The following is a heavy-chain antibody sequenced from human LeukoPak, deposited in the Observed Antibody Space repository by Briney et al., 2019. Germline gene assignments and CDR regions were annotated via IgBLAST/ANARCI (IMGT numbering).Heavy chain of an antibody. J-gene: IGHJ3*02. D-gene: IGHD3-3*01. CDR2: IRYDGSNK. CDR3: ANSWMEWLSEDAFDI. Sequence: GGSLRLSCAASGFTFSSYGMHWVRQAPGKGLEWVAFIRYDGSNKYYADPVKGRFTISRDNSKNTLYLQMNSLRAEDTAVYYCANSWMEWLSEDAFDIWGQGTMVTVSS. V-gene: IGHV3-30*02. CDR1: GFTFSSYG.